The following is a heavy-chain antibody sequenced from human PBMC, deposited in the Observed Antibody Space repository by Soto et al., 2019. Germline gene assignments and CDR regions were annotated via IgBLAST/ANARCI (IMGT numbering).Heavy chain of an antibody. V-gene: IGHV1-18*01. Sequence: QGQLVQSGVEVKKPGASVKVSCKASGYTFTDYGFSWVRQAPGQGLEWMGWISAYNGNTNYAQNLQDRVTMTTDTSTSTAYMELRSLRSDDTAVYYCARDRSTHDYWGQGTLIAVSS. CDR1: GYTFTDYG. J-gene: IGHJ4*02. D-gene: IGHD1-1*01. CDR2: ISAYNGNT. CDR3: ARDRSTHDY.